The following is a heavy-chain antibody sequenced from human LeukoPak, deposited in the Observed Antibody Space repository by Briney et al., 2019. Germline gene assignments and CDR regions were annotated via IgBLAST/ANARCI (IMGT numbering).Heavy chain of an antibody. CDR3: ARLRFLEWLFPWFDP. V-gene: IGHV4-59*08. D-gene: IGHD3-3*01. CDR1: GGSISSYY. J-gene: IGHJ5*02. CDR2: ISYSGST. Sequence: SETLPLTCPVSGGSISSYYWSWLRQPPGKGLEWIGYISYSGSTKYNPSLKSRATISVDASKNQSSLKLTSVTAADTAVYYCARLRFLEWLFPWFDPWGQGILVTVSS.